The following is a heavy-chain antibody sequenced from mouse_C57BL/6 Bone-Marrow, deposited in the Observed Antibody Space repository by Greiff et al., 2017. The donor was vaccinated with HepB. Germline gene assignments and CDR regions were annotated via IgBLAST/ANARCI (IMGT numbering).Heavy chain of an antibody. Sequence: DVKLVESEGGLVQPGRSMKLSCTASGFTFSDYYMAWVRQVPEKGLEWVANINYDGSSTYYLDSLKSRFIISRDNAKNILYLQMSSLKSEDTATYYCARDLLYYGSSYWYFDVWGTGTTVTVSS. J-gene: IGHJ1*03. D-gene: IGHD1-1*01. CDR3: ARDLLYYGSSYWYFDV. V-gene: IGHV5-16*01. CDR2: INYDGSST. CDR1: GFTFSDYY.